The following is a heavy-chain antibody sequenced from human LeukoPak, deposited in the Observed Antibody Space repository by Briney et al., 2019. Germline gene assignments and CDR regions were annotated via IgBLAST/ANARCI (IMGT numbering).Heavy chain of an antibody. Sequence: ASVKVSCKASGYTFTSYDINWVRQATGQGLEWMGWMNPNSGNTGYAQKFQGRVTMTRNTSISTAYMKLSSLRSEDTAVYYCARGHLIQTYGDSHFDYWGQGTLVTVSS. CDR1: GYTFTSYD. J-gene: IGHJ4*02. D-gene: IGHD4-17*01. CDR3: ARGHLIQTYGDSHFDY. CDR2: MNPNSGNT. V-gene: IGHV1-8*01.